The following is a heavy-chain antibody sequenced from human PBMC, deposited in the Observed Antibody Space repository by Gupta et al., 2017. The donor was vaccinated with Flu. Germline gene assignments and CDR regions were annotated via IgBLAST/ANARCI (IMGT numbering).Heavy chain of an antibody. D-gene: IGHD7-27*01. V-gene: IGHV4-34*01. CDR1: GGSFRGYY. Sequence: QVQLQQWGTGLLKPSETLSLTCVVYGGSFRGYYWTWIRQPPGKGLEWIGEINHSGNTNYSPSLKSRVTTSVDTSKNQFSLKLKSVTGADTAIYYCARGSQVGLGFDCWGQGTLVTVSS. CDR2: INHSGNT. CDR3: ARGSQVGLGFDC. J-gene: IGHJ4*02.